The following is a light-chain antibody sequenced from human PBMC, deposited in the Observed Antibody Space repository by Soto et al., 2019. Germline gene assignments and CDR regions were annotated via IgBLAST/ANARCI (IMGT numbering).Light chain of an antibody. J-gene: IGLJ1*01. V-gene: IGLV1-40*01. Sequence: QSVLTQPPSVSGAPGQRVSISCTGSGSNIGAGYDVHWYRHLPGTAPKLPIYNNDQRPSGVPDRFSGSKSGTSASLAISGLQSEDEADYYCAAWDDSRNKAFGSGTKVTVL. CDR3: AAWDDSRNKA. CDR2: NND. CDR1: GSNIGAGYD.